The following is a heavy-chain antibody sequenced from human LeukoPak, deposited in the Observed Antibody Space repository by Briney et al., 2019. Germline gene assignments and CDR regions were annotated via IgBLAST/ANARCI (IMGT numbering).Heavy chain of an antibody. J-gene: IGHJ4*02. CDR3: ARPNYGGNSPHYFDY. V-gene: IGHV3-11*01. D-gene: IGHD4-23*01. Sequence: GGSLRLSCAASGFTVSSNYMSWVRQAPGKGLEWVSYISSSGSTIYYADSVKGRFTISRDNAKNSLYLQMNSLRAEDTAVYYCARPNYGGNSPHYFDYWGQGTLVTVSS. CDR2: ISSSGSTI. CDR1: GFTVSSNY.